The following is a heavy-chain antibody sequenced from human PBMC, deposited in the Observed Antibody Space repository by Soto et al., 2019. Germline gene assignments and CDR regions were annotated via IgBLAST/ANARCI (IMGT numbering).Heavy chain of an antibody. J-gene: IGHJ4*02. D-gene: IGHD6-19*01. CDR2: ISYDGSNK. Sequence: GGSLRLSCAASGFTFSSYGMHWVRQAPGKGLEWVAVISYDGSNKYYADSVKGRFTISRDNSKNTLYLQMNSLRAEDTAVYYCAKGGSSGWYPLFDYWGQGTLVTVSS. V-gene: IGHV3-30*18. CDR1: GFTFSSYG. CDR3: AKGGSSGWYPLFDY.